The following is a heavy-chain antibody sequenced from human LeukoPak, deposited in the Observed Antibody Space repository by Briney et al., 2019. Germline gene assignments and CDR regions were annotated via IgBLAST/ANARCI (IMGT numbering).Heavy chain of an antibody. CDR3: APLPTFGVVIRAFDY. V-gene: IGHV1-2*02. CDR1: GYTFTGYY. J-gene: IGHJ4*02. Sequence: GASVKVSCKASGYTFTGYYMHWVRQAPGQGLEWMGWINPNGGGTNYAKKFQGRVTMTRDTSISTAYMQLSRLRSDDTAVYYCAPLPTFGVVIRAFDYWGQGTLVTFSS. CDR2: INPNGGGT. D-gene: IGHD3-3*01.